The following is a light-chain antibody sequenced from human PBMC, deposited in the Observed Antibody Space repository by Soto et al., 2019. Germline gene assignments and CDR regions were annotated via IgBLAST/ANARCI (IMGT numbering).Light chain of an antibody. CDR2: DVG. V-gene: IGLV2-11*01. CDR1: SNDVGHYDY. J-gene: IGLJ3*02. Sequence: QSALTQPRSVSESPGQSVTISCTGTSNDVGHYDYVSWYQQHPGKAPNLLIYDVGERPSGVPDRFSGSKSGNTASLTISGLQAEDEADYFCCSYTGTYTWVFGGGTKLTVL. CDR3: CSYTGTYTWV.